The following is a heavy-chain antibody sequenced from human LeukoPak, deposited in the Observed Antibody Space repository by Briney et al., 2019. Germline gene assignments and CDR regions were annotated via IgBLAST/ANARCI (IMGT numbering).Heavy chain of an antibody. V-gene: IGHV3-11*01. J-gene: IGHJ4*02. CDR3: EKRGDKLDLI. D-gene: IGHD2-21*02. CDR1: GFTFSDYH. CDR2: ITSSGTSK. Sequence: GGSLRLSCVASGFTFSDYHMSWIRQAPGKGLEWVSYITSSGTSKYHADSVEGRFTISRYNAMNSLYLQMNSLRVEDTAVYYCEKRGDKLDLIWGQGTLVTV.